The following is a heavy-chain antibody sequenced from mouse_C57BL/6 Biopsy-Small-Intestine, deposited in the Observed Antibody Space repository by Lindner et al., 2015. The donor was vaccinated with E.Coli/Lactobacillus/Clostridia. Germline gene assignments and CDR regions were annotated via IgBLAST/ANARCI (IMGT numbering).Heavy chain of an antibody. CDR1: GYTFTSYW. V-gene: IGHV1-7*01. Sequence: QLQESGAELAKPGASVKMSCKASGYTFTSYWMHWVKQRPGQGLEWIGYINPSSGYTEYNQKFKDKAALTADKSSSTAYMQLSSLTSEDSAVYYCARSNSYYSYGREVFDYWGQGTTLTVSS. D-gene: IGHD2-12*01. CDR3: ARSNSYYSYGREVFDY. CDR2: INPSSGYT. J-gene: IGHJ2*01.